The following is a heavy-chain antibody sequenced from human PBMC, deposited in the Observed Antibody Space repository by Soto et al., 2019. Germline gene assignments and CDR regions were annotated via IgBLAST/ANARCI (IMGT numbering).Heavy chain of an antibody. CDR2: IIPVFGTP. Sequence: ASVKVSCKSSGYSFSSHAITWVRQAPGQGLEWMGGIIPVFGTPSYAQKFQGRVTISADKSTNTSYLELRSLRSEDTAVYYCARGGALSTSWYWGDGLDSWGQGTQVTVSS. V-gene: IGHV1-69*06. D-gene: IGHD6-13*01. CDR1: GYSFSSHA. CDR3: ARGGALSTSWYWGDGLDS. J-gene: IGHJ4*02.